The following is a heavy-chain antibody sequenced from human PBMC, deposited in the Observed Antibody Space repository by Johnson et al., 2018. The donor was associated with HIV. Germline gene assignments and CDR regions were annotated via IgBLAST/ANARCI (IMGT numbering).Heavy chain of an antibody. D-gene: IGHD3-22*01. Sequence: VQLVESGGGLVKPGGSLRLSCAASGFTFSNAWMTWVRQAPGKGLEWVGRIKSKTDGGTTDYVAPVTGRFTISRDNSKNTLYLQMNSLRAEDTAVYYCAKDQASGYYCDAFDIWGQGTMVTVSS. CDR1: GFTFSNAW. J-gene: IGHJ3*02. CDR2: IKSKTDGGTT. CDR3: AKDQASGYYCDAFDI. V-gene: IGHV3-15*01.